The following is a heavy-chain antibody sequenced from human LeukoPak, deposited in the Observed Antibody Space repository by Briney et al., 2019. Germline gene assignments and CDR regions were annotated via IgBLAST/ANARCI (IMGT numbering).Heavy chain of an antibody. CDR2: ISYSGST. CDR1: GGSISSYY. D-gene: IGHD1-1*01. CDR3: AREGTAGTNLNWFDP. Sequence: SETLSLTCTVSGGSISSYYWSWIRQPPGKGLEWIGYISYSGSTNFNPSLKSRVTISVDTSKNQLSLKLSSVTAADTAVYYCAREGTAGTNLNWFDPWGQGTLVTVSS. J-gene: IGHJ5*02. V-gene: IGHV4-59*01.